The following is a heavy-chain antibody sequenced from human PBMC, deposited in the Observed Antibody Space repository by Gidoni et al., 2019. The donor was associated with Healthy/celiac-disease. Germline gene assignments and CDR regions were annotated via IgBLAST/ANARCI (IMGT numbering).Heavy chain of an antibody. CDR1: GFTFSSYG. V-gene: IGHV3-33*01. D-gene: IGHD3-3*01. CDR2: IWYDGSNK. Sequence: QVQLVESGGGVVQPGRSLRLSCAASGFTFSSYGMTWVSQAPGKGLEWVAVIWYDGSNKYYADSVKGRFTISRDNSKNTLYLQMNSLRAEDTAVYYCARDVQYYDFWSGYSYYYYGMDVWGQGTTVTVSS. CDR3: ARDVQYYDFWSGYSYYYYGMDV. J-gene: IGHJ6*02.